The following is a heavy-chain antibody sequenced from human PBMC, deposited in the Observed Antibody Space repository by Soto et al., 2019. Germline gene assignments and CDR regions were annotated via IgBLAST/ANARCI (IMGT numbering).Heavy chain of an antibody. D-gene: IGHD3-9*01. CDR2: IIPIFGTA. CDR3: ARVPSVLRYFDWFGWFDP. V-gene: IGHV1-69*01. Sequence: QVQLVQSGAEVKKPGSSVKVSCKASGGTFSSYAISWVRQAPGQGLEWMGGIIPIFGTANYAQKFQGRVTITADESTSTAYMELSSLRSEDTAVYYCARVPSVLRYFDWFGWFDPWGQGTLVTVSS. J-gene: IGHJ5*02. CDR1: GGTFSSYA.